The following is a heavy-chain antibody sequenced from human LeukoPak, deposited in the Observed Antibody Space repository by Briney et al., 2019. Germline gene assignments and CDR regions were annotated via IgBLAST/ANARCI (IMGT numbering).Heavy chain of an antibody. J-gene: IGHJ4*02. V-gene: IGHV4-59*01. CDR3: ARGARGYSYGYWFDY. Sequence: SETLSLTCTVSGGSINTYYWSWIRQSPGKGLEWIAYIHYSGTTKYNPSLKSRVTISVDTSKNQFSLKLNSVTAADTAVYYCARGARGYSYGYWFDYWGQGTLVTVSS. CDR1: GGSINTYY. D-gene: IGHD5-18*01. CDR2: IHYSGTT.